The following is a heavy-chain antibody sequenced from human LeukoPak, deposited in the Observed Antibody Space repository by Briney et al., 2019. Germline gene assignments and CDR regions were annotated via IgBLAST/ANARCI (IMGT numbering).Heavy chain of an antibody. CDR1: GFTFSSYA. V-gene: IGHV3-64*01. CDR2: ISSNGGST. Sequence: QSGGSLRLPCAASGFTFSSYAMHWVRQAPGKGLEYVSAISSNGGSTYYANSVKGRFTISRDNSKNTLYLQMGSLRAEDMAVYYCAREDGDYEAFDIWGQGTMVTVSS. J-gene: IGHJ3*02. CDR3: AREDGDYEAFDI. D-gene: IGHD4-17*01.